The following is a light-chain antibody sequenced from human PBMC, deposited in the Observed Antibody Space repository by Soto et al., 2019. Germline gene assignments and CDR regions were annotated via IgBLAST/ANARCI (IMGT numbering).Light chain of an antibody. CDR1: QSISVW. Sequence: DIQMTQSPATLSASVGDRVTITCRASQSISVWLAWYQQKPGQAPKLLIYAASSLPSGVPSRFSGSGSETDFTLTISSLQSEDFAIYYCQQSYTPLRTFGQGTKVDI. V-gene: IGKV1-39*01. J-gene: IGKJ1*01. CDR3: QQSYTPLRT. CDR2: AAS.